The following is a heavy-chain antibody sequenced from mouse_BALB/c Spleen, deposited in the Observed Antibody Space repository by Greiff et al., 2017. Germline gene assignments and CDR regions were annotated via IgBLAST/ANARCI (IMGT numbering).Heavy chain of an antibody. CDR2: IYPGSGST. CDR3: ASYDGYYVGY. V-gene: IGHV1-81*01. D-gene: IGHD2-3*01. CDR1: GYTFTDYV. Sequence: QVQLQQSGPELVKPGASVKMSCKASGYTFTDYVISWVKQRTGQGLEWIGEIYPGSGSTYYNEKFKGKATLTADKSSNTAYMQLSSLTSEDSAVYFCASYDGYYVGYWGQGTTLTVSA. J-gene: IGHJ2*01.